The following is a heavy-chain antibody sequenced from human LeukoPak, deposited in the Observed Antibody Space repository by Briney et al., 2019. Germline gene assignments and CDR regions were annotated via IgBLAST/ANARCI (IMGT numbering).Heavy chain of an antibody. CDR3: ARARFGYNRGPFDY. CDR1: GFTFSNYA. Sequence: PGGSLRLSCAASGFTFSNYAMHWVRQAPGKGLEWVAFLSYDGSNKHYAEPVQGRFTISRDNSKNTLYLQMNSLRPEDTAVYSCARARFGYNRGPFDYWGQGILVTVSS. J-gene: IGHJ4*02. D-gene: IGHD5-24*01. CDR2: LSYDGSNK. V-gene: IGHV3-30-3*01.